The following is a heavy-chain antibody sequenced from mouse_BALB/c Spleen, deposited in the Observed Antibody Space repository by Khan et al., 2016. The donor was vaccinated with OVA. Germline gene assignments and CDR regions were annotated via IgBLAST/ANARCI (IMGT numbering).Heavy chain of an antibody. CDR1: GYTFTDYD. Sequence: QVQLQQSGPELVKPGASVKMSCKVSGYTFTDYDISWVKQRTGQGLEWIGEIYPGSGSTYYNEKFKGKATLTADKSSNTVNMQVSSLTSEDSAVFFGARSYVGAWFAYWGQGTLITVSA. D-gene: IGHD1-1*01. CDR3: ARSYVGAWFAY. CDR2: IYPGSGST. V-gene: IGHV1-81*01. J-gene: IGHJ3*01.